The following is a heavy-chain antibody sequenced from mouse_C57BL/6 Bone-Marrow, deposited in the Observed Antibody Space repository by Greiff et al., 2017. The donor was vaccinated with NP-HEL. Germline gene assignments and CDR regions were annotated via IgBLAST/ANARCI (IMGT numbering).Heavy chain of an antibody. D-gene: IGHD4-1*01. CDR2: INPNNGGT. Sequence: EVQLQQSGPELVKPGASVKISCKASGYTFTDYYMNWVKQSHGKSLEWIGDINPNNGGTSYNQKFKGKATLTVDKSSSTAYMELRSLTSEDSAVYYCARQKANWGPYFDYWGQGTTLTVSS. CDR3: ARQKANWGPYFDY. V-gene: IGHV1-26*01. J-gene: IGHJ2*01. CDR1: GYTFTDYY.